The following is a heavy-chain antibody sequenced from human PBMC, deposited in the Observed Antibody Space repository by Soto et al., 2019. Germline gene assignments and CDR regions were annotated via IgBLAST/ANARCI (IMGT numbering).Heavy chain of an antibody. J-gene: IGHJ5*02. CDR2: IHSSGST. CDR3: ARDQGVAAAGITWFDP. D-gene: IGHD6-13*01. V-gene: IGHV4-4*07. CDR1: GASMNSYH. Sequence: PSETLSLTCTVSGASMNSYHWSWIRQPAGKGLEWIGHIHSSGSTNYNPPLKSRVTMSVDTSKNQFSLRLVSLTAADTAVYYCARDQGVAAAGITWFDPWGQGSLVTVSS.